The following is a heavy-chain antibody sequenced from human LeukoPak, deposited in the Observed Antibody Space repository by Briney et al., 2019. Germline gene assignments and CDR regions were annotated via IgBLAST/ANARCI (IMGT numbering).Heavy chain of an antibody. CDR2: INPSGGST. CDR3: ARVVVGDIAAFDI. J-gene: IGHJ3*02. D-gene: IGHD4-17*01. V-gene: IGHV1-46*01. Sequence: ASVKVSCKASGYTFTSYYMHWVRQAPGQGLEWMGIINPSGGSTSYAQKFQGGVTMTRDTSTSTVYMELSSLRSEDTAVYYCARVVVGDIAAFDIWGQGTMVTVSS. CDR1: GYTFTSYY.